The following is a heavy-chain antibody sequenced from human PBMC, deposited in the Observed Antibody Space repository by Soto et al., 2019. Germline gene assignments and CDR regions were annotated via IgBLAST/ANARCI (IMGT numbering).Heavy chain of an antibody. V-gene: IGHV1-18*01. CDR1: GYSFTAYG. CDR3: ARHAPPQELRFWEWNNYGYNGMHV. Sequence: QVQLVQSGAEVKETGASVRVSCKTSGYSFTAYGISWVRQAPGQGLEWMGWISCYNGNAKYAQKVQGRVTMTTDRSTSIADMEVRNLRSDDTDIYYCARHAPPQELRFWEWNNYGYNGMHVWGQGTSVTVSS. D-gene: IGHD3-3*01. CDR2: ISCYNGNA. J-gene: IGHJ6*02.